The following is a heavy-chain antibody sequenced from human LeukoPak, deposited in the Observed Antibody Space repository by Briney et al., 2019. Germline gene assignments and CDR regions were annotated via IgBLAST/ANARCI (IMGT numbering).Heavy chain of an antibody. V-gene: IGHV4-34*01. CDR2: INHSGST. Sequence: SETLSLTCAVYGGSFSGYYWSWIRQPPGKGLEWIGEINHSGSTNYNPSLKSRVTISVDTSKNQFSLKLSSVTAADTAVYYCAGHASYYDILTGYEYYYYGMDVWGQGTTVTVSS. CDR1: GGSFSGYY. D-gene: IGHD3-9*01. CDR3: AGHASYYDILTGYEYYYYGMDV. J-gene: IGHJ6*02.